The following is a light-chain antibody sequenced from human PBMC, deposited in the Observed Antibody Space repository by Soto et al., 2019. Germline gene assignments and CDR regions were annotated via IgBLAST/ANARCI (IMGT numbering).Light chain of an antibody. CDR2: GNS. V-gene: IGLV1-40*01. J-gene: IGLJ2*01. CDR1: SSNIGAGYD. CDR3: QSYDSSLSGVV. Sequence: QSVLTQPPSVSGAPGQRVTISCTGSSSNIGAGYDVHWYQQLPGTAPKLLIXGNSNRPSGVPDRFSGSKSGXSASLAITGLQAEDEADYYCQSYDSSLSGVVFXGGTKLTVL.